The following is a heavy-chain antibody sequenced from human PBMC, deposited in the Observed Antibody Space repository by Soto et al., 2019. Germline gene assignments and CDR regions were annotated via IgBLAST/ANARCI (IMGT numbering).Heavy chain of an antibody. Sequence: EVQVLESGGGLVQPGGSLRLSCVGSGFTFSSHVMTWVRQAPGKGLEWVSSISANGGSTYYAESVMGRSTISRDNSRNTLSLQMRSLRAEDTAVYYCATGHDSTYWEGYWGQGTLVTVSS. V-gene: IGHV3-23*01. J-gene: IGHJ4*02. CDR2: ISANGGST. CDR1: GFTFSSHV. CDR3: ATGHDSTYWEGY. D-gene: IGHD2-8*02.